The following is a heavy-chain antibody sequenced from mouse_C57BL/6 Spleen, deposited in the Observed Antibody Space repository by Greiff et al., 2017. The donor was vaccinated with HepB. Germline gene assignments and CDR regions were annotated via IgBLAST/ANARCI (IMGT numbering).Heavy chain of an antibody. D-gene: IGHD2-4*01. CDR2: ISPRSGNT. CDR1: GYTFPSYG. J-gene: IGHJ1*03. Sequence: QVQLQHSGAELARPGASVKLSCQASGYTFPSYGISWVKQRTGQGLEWLGEISPRSGNTYYNEKFKGKATLTADKSSSTAYMELRSLTSEDSAVYFCARENDYDRYFDVWGTGTTVTVSS. CDR3: ARENDYDRYFDV. V-gene: IGHV1-81*01.